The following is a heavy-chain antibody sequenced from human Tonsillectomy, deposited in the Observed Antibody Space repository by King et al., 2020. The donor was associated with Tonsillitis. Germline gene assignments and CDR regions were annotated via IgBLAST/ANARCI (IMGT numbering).Heavy chain of an antibody. CDR1: GGSFSSGSYH. CDR2: IYSSGST. D-gene: IGHD3-16*01. Sequence: VQLQESGPGLVKPSQTLSLTCTVSGGSFSSGSYHWSWIRQPAGKGLEWIGRIYSSGSTSSNPSLKSRVTISVDTSKNQFSLKMSSVTAADTAVYYCGGGGVGGAFDIWGQGTVVTVSS. CDR3: GGGGVGGAFDI. V-gene: IGHV4-61*02. J-gene: IGHJ3*02.